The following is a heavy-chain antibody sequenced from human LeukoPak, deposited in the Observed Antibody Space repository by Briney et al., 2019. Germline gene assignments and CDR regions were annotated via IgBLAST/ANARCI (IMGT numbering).Heavy chain of an antibody. CDR2: ISAYNGNT. V-gene: IGHV1-18*01. CDR1: GYTFTSYG. Sequence: GASVKVSCKASGYTFTSYGISWVRQAPGQGLEWMGWISAYNGNTNYAQKLQGRVTMTTDTSTSTAYMELRSLRSDDTAVYYCARGSAGSLAAAHSLFHYWGQGTLVTVSS. J-gene: IGHJ4*02. CDR3: ARGSAGSLAAAHSLFHY. D-gene: IGHD6-13*01.